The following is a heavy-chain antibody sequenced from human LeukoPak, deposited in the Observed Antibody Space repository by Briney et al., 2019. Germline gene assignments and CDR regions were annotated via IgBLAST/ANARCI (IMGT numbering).Heavy chain of an antibody. V-gene: IGHV4-39*01. Sequence: SETLSLTCTVSGGSISSSSYYWGWIRQPPGKGLEWIGSIYYSGSTYYNPSLKSRVTISVDTSKNQFSLKLSSVTAADTAVYYCARHPHSGYDYIDYWGQGTLVTVSS. CDR3: ARHPHSGYDYIDY. CDR2: IYYSGST. D-gene: IGHD5-12*01. CDR1: GGSISSSSYY. J-gene: IGHJ4*02.